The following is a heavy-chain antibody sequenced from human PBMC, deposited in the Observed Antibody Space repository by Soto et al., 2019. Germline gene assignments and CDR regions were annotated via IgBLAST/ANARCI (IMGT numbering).Heavy chain of an antibody. CDR2: ISGGGGST. Sequence: GGSLILSCAASGFTLNSYAMSWVRQAPGKGLEWVSTISGGGGSTYNADSVKGRFTISRDNSKNTLYLQMNSLRAEDTATYYCAKGDPQQLPSFYYYYYGWDVWGQGTTVTVSS. J-gene: IGHJ6*02. V-gene: IGHV3-23*01. D-gene: IGHD6-13*01. CDR1: GFTLNSYA. CDR3: AKGDPQQLPSFYYYYYGWDV.